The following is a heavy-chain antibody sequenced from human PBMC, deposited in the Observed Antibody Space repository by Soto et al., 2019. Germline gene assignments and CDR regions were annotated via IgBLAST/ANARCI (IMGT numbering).Heavy chain of an antibody. CDR3: ARRYYDILTGYYSPFDY. CDR2: IYPGDSDT. Sequence: GESLKISCMGSGYSFTSYWIGWVRQMPGKGLEWMGIIYPGDSDTRYSPSFQGQVTISADKSISTAYLQWSSLKASDTAMYYCARRYYDILTGYYSPFDYWGQGTLVTVSS. V-gene: IGHV5-51*01. CDR1: GYSFTSYW. D-gene: IGHD3-9*01. J-gene: IGHJ4*02.